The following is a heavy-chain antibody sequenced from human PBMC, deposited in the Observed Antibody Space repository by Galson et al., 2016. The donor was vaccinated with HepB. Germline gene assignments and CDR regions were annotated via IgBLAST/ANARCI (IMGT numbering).Heavy chain of an antibody. D-gene: IGHD4-17*01. J-gene: IGHJ2*01. CDR2: VTATSVYI. V-gene: IGHV3-21*06. CDR1: GFTFNDYS. CDR3: ARAAYGDYEGWYFDL. Sequence: SLRLSCAASGFTFNDYSMHWVRQAPGKGLAWVSSVTATSVYIYYVDSVKGRFTISRDNAKNSLYLQMNSLRAEDTAVYYCARAAYGDYEGWYFDLWGRGTLVTVAS.